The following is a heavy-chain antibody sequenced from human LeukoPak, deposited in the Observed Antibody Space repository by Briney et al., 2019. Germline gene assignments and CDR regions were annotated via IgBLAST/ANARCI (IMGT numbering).Heavy chain of an antibody. CDR3: AKDGYYGSGTYPDY. CDR2: ISYDGTNK. D-gene: IGHD3-10*01. Sequence: PGTSLRLSCAASGFTFSSYGMNWVRQAPGKGLEWVAVISYDGTNKFYVDSLRGRFTISRDNSKNTLYLQMNSLGAEDTAVYYCAKDGYYGSGTYPDYWGQGTLVTVSS. J-gene: IGHJ4*02. CDR1: GFTFSSYG. V-gene: IGHV3-30*18.